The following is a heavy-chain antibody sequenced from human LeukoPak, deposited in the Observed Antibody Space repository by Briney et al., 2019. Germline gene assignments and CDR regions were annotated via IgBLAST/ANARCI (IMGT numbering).Heavy chain of an antibody. V-gene: IGHV3-30*03. CDR3: AREGPAPHDAFDI. D-gene: IGHD2-2*01. CDR1: GFTFSNYW. CDR2: MSSDGGDI. Sequence: GGSLRLSCAASGFTFSNYWMTWVRQAPGKGLEWLAVMSSDGGDIYYADSVKGRFTISRDNSKNTLYLQMNSLRAEDTAVYYCAREGPAPHDAFDIWGQGTMVTVSS. J-gene: IGHJ3*02.